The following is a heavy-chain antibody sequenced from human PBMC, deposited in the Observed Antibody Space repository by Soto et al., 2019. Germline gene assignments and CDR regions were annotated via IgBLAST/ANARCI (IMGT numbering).Heavy chain of an antibody. V-gene: IGHV3-7*03. CDR2: IKQDGSQK. D-gene: IGHD2-2*02. J-gene: IGHJ5*02. CDR1: GFTFSKIW. CDR3: ARVLLYSASGRGWFDP. Sequence: SGGSLRLSCAGSGFTFSKIWLSWFRQAPGKGLEWVANIKQDGSQKYYVDSVKGRFTISRDNAKNSLYLQMNSLTADDTAVYYCARVLLYSASGRGWFDPWGQGTLVTVSS.